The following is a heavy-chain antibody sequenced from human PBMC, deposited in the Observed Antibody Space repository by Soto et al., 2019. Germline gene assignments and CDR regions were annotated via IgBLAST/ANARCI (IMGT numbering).Heavy chain of an antibody. Sequence: GGSLRLSCAASGFTFSSYAMSWVRQAPGKGLEWVSAISGSGGSTYYADSVKGRFTISRDNSKNTLYLQMNSLRAEDTAVYYCAKPLYYYGSGSYYILDPPSYYMDVWGKGTTVTVSS. CDR2: ISGSGGST. CDR3: AKPLYYYGSGSYYILDPPSYYMDV. D-gene: IGHD3-10*01. J-gene: IGHJ6*03. CDR1: GFTFSSYA. V-gene: IGHV3-23*01.